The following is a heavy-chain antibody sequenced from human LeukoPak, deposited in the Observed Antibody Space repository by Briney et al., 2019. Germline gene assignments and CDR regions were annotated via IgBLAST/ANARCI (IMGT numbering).Heavy chain of an antibody. Sequence: SETLSLTCTVSGGSVSSGSYYWSWIRQPPGKGLEWIGYIYYSGSTNYNPSLKSRVTISVDTSKNQFSLKLSSVTAADTAVYYCARDPSGYFDHWGQGTLVTVSS. J-gene: IGHJ4*02. CDR3: ARDPSGYFDH. CDR1: GGSVSSGSYY. D-gene: IGHD3-3*01. CDR2: IYYSGST. V-gene: IGHV4-61*01.